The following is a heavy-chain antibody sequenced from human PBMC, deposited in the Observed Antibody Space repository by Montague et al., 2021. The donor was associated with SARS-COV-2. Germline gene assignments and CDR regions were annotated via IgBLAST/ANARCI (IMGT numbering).Heavy chain of an antibody. V-gene: IGHV4-59*12. CDR3: ARGRRIAARPSEGYFDL. Sequence: SETLSLTCTVSGGSISSYYWSWIPQPPGKGLQWIGYIYNNGSTNCNTSLKSRVTLSIDTSKNQFSLKLSSVTAADTAVYYCARGRRIAARPSEGYFDLWGRGTLVTVSS. J-gene: IGHJ2*01. CDR2: IYNNGST. D-gene: IGHD6-6*01. CDR1: GGSISSYY.